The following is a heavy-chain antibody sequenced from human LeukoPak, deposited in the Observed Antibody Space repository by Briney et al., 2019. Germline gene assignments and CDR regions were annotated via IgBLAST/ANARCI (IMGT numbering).Heavy chain of an antibody. Sequence: GGSLRLSCAASGFTFSSYSMNWVRQAPGKGLEWVSYISSSSSTIYYADSVKGRFTISRDNAKNSLYLQMNSLRAEDTAVYYCARGKTSQNIVTRKTYNWFDPWGQGTLVTVSS. CDR2: ISSSSSTI. CDR1: GFTFSSYS. D-gene: IGHD2/OR15-2a*01. J-gene: IGHJ5*02. V-gene: IGHV3-48*01. CDR3: ARGKTSQNIVTRKTYNWFDP.